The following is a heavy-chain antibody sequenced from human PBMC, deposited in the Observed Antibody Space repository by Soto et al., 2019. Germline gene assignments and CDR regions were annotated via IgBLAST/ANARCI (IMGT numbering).Heavy chain of an antibody. CDR2: IYYSGST. Sequence: QVQLQESGPGLVKPSETLSLTCTVSGGSISSYYWSWIRQPPGKRLEWIGYIYYSGSTNYNPSLKTRVTISVDTSKNQFSLKLSSVTAADTAVYYCARGIQLCPLTYYFDYWGQGTLVTVSS. J-gene: IGHJ4*02. D-gene: IGHD5-18*01. CDR3: ARGIQLCPLTYYFDY. V-gene: IGHV4-59*01. CDR1: GGSISSYY.